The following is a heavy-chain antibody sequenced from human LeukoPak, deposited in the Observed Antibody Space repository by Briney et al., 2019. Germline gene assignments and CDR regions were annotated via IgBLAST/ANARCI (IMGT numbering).Heavy chain of an antibody. CDR1: GYTFTSYG. J-gene: IGHJ4*02. D-gene: IGHD1-26*01. CDR3: ARAWWELLPSDY. CDR2: ISAYNGDT. Sequence: ASVKVSCKASGYTFTSYGINWVRQAPGQGLEWMGWISAYNGDTNYAQKLQGRVTMTTDTSTNTAYMELRSLRSDDTAVYYCARAWWELLPSDYWGQGTLVTVSS. V-gene: IGHV1-18*01.